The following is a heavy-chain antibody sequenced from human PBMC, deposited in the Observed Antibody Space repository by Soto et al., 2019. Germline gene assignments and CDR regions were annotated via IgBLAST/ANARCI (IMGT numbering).Heavy chain of an antibody. CDR1: GGSISSYY. CDR3: ASLGSSGWYYFDY. D-gene: IGHD6-19*01. Sequence: SETLSLTCTVSGGSISSYYWSWIRQPPGKGLEWIGYIYYSGSTNYNPSLKSRVTISVDTSKNQFSLKLSSVTAADTAVYYCASLGSSGWYYFDYWGQGTLVTVSS. CDR2: IYYSGST. J-gene: IGHJ4*02. V-gene: IGHV4-59*01.